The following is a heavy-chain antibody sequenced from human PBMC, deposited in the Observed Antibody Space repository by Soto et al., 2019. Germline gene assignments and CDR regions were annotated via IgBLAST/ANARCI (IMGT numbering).Heavy chain of an antibody. CDR1: GYTFTSYA. D-gene: IGHD2-21*02. CDR3: AGGHPLPADY. J-gene: IGHJ4*02. Sequence: QVQLVQSGAEEKKPGASVKVSCKASGYTFTSYAMHWMRQAPGQRLEWMGWINAGNGNTKYSQKFQGRVTITRDTAGSTGYMELSSLRSEDTAVYYCAGGHPLPADYWGQGTLVTVSS. V-gene: IGHV1-3*05. CDR2: INAGNGNT.